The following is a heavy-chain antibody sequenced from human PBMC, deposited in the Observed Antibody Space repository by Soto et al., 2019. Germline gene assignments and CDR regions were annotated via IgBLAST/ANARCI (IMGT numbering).Heavy chain of an antibody. Sequence: GASVKVSCKASGYTFTGYYMHWVRQAPGQGLEWMGWINPNSGGTNYAQKFQGWVTMTRDTSISTAYMELSRLRSDDTAVYYCARGPYYDILTGYRPSNWFDPWGQGTLVTVSS. CDR1: GYTFTGYY. J-gene: IGHJ5*02. D-gene: IGHD3-9*01. V-gene: IGHV1-2*04. CDR2: INPNSGGT. CDR3: ARGPYYDILTGYRPSNWFDP.